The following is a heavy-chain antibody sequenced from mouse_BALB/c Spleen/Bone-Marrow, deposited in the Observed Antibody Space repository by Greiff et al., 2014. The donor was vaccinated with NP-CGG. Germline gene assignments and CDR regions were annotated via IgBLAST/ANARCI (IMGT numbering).Heavy chain of an antibody. J-gene: IGHJ2*01. Sequence: VQLQESGAELAKPGASVKMSCKASGYTFTNYWMHWVKQRPGQGLEWIGYINPSTGYTEYNQKFKDKATLTADKSSSTAYMQLSSLTSEDSAVYYCARIYYYGRDFWGQGTTLPVSS. D-gene: IGHD1-1*01. V-gene: IGHV1-7*01. CDR2: INPSTGYT. CDR3: ARIYYYGRDF. CDR1: GYTFTNYW.